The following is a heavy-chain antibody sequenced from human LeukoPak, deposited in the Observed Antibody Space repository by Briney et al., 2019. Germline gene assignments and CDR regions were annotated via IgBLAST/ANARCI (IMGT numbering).Heavy chain of an antibody. D-gene: IGHD2/OR15-2a*01. CDR2: MYQSGST. V-gene: IGHV4-38-2*02. CDR3: AKVGYCNTVTSYGWFDP. J-gene: IGHJ5*02. Sequence: PSETLSLTCSVSGDTITGGYYWAWIRQPPGKALEWIGSMYQSGSTYLNPSLKRRVTNSLDTSTNPFSLKLTSLTAADTAVYYCAKVGYCNTVTSYGWFDPWGQGPLVTVSS. CDR1: GDTITGGYY.